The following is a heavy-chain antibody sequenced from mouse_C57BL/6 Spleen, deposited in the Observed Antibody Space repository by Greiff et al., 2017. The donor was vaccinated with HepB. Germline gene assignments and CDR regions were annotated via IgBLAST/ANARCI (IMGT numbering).Heavy chain of an antibody. Sequence: QVQLQQPGAELVKPGASVKLSCKASGYTFTSYWMQWVKQRPGQGLEWIGEIDPSDSYTNYYQKFKGKATLTVDTSSSTAYMQLSSLTSEDSAVYYCARWERDYGKGDAMDYWGQGTSVTVSS. D-gene: IGHD1-1*01. V-gene: IGHV1-50*01. CDR3: ARWERDYGKGDAMDY. J-gene: IGHJ4*01. CDR1: GYTFTSYW. CDR2: IDPSDSYT.